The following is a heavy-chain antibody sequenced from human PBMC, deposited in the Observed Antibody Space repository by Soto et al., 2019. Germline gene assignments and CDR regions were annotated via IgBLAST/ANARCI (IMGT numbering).Heavy chain of an antibody. J-gene: IGHJ5*02. CDR2: IYYSGST. D-gene: IGHD6-25*01. Sequence: PSETLSLTCSVSGGTIRSDYWSWIRQPPGKRLEWIGYIYYSGSTNYNPSLKSRVTISVDTSKNQFSLKLSSVTAADTAVYYCARPHGGSSGWDNWFDPWGQGTLVTVSS. V-gene: IGHV4-59*01. CDR3: ARPHGGSSGWDNWFDP. CDR1: GGTIRSDY.